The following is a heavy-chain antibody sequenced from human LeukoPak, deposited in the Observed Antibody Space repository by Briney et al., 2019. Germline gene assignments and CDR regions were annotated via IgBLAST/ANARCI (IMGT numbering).Heavy chain of an antibody. V-gene: IGHV3-66*01. CDR2: IYSGGST. J-gene: IGHJ4*02. CDR1: GFTVSSNY. Sequence: PGGSLRLSCAASGFTVSSNYMSWVRQAPGKGLEWVSVIYSGGSTYYADSVKGRFTISRGNAKNSLYLQMNSLRAEDTAVYYCARETRLRWTDYWGQGTLVTVSS. CDR3: ARETRLRWTDY. D-gene: IGHD5-24*01.